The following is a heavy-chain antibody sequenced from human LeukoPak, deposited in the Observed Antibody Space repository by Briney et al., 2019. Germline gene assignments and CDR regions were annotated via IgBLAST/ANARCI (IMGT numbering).Heavy chain of an antibody. D-gene: IGHD2-2*02. CDR2: INPSGGST. J-gene: IGHJ5*02. Sequence: ASXKVSCKASGYTFTSYYMHWVRQAPGQGLEWMGMINPSGGSTSYAQKFQGRVKITRDTATSKVYIEMRSLRSEDTAVYYCARGYLGYCSSTSCYIRGRNWFDPWGQGTLVTVSS. CDR1: GYTFTSYY. CDR3: ARGYLGYCSSTSCYIRGRNWFDP. V-gene: IGHV1-46*01.